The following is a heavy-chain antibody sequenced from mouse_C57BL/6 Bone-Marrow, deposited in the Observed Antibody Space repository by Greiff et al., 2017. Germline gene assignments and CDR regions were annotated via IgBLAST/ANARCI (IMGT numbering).Heavy chain of an antibody. CDR1: GFTFSSYA. CDR3: ARDNYWYVGV. Sequence: EVKVVESGGGLVTPGGSLKISCAASGFTFSSYAMSWVRQTPEKRLEWVATISDGGSYTYYPDNVKGRFTIARDNAKNNLYLPMSHLKSEATAMYYCARDNYWYVGVWGTGTTVTVSS. J-gene: IGHJ1*03. V-gene: IGHV5-4*01. CDR2: ISDGGSYT.